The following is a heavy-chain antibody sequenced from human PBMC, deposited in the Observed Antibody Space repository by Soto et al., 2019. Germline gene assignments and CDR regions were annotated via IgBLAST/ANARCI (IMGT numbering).Heavy chain of an antibody. CDR3: ARDSDIVAPTGAGWFDP. J-gene: IGHJ5*02. V-gene: IGHV1-2*02. CDR1: GYTFTGYY. Sequence: GASVKVSCKASGYTFTGYYMHWVRQAPGQGLEWMGWINPNSGGTNYAQKFQGRVTMTRDTSISTAYMELSRLRSDDTAVYYCARDSDIVAPTGAGWFDPWGQGTLVTVSS. D-gene: IGHD5-12*01. CDR2: INPNSGGT.